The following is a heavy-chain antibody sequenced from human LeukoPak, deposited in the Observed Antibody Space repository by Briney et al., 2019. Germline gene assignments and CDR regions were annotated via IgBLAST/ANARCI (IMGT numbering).Heavy chain of an antibody. V-gene: IGHV1-18*01. Sequence: ASVKVSCKASGYTLTSYGISWVRQAPGQGLEWMGWISAYNGNTNYAQKLQGRVTMTTDTSTSTAYMELRSLRSDDTAVYYCARVVYCSGGSCPPNFYYYYMDVWGKGTTVTVSS. CDR2: ISAYNGNT. CDR3: ARVVYCSGGSCPPNFYYYYMDV. J-gene: IGHJ6*03. D-gene: IGHD2-15*01. CDR1: GYTLTSYG.